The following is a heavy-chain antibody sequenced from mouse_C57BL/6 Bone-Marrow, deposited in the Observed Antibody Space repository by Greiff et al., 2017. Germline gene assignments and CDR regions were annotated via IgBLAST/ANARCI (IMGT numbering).Heavy chain of an antibody. CDR2: IYPRSGNT. CDR3: ARSNYPYYAMDY. CDR1: GYTFTSYG. D-gene: IGHD2-5*01. Sequence: QVQLQQSGAELARPGASVKLSCKASGYTFTSYGISWVKQRTGQGLEWIGEIYPRSGNTYYNEKFKGKATLTADKSSSTAYMEIRSLTSEDSAVYFCARSNYPYYAMDYWGQGTSVTVSS. J-gene: IGHJ4*01. V-gene: IGHV1-81*01.